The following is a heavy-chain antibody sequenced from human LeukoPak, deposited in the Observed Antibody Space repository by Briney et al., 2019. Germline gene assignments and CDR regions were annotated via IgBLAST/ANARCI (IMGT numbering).Heavy chain of an antibody. V-gene: IGHV3-48*03. CDR1: GFTFSSFE. D-gene: IGHD3-10*01. J-gene: IGHJ4*02. CDR2: ISSSGSTI. Sequence: PGGSLRLSCVGSGFTFSSFEMNWVRQAPGKGLEWVSYISSSGSTISYADSVQGRFTISRDNSNNSLYLQMTNLRVEDTAFYHCAGYGSASLWGQGTLVTVSS. CDR3: AGYGSASL.